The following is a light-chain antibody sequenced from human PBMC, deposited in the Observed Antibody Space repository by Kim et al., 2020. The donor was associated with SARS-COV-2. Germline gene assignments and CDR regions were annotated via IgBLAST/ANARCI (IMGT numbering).Light chain of an antibody. CDR2: GAS. CDR1: QSVNTRS. V-gene: IGKV3-20*01. J-gene: IGKJ2*01. Sequence: EIVLTQSPGTLSLSPGERATLSCRASQSVNTRSLGWYQQKPGQPPRVLIYGASSRATGIPDRFSGSGSGTDFTLTISRLEPEDFAVYYCQQYGDSSYTFGQGTKVDIK. CDR3: QQYGDSSYT.